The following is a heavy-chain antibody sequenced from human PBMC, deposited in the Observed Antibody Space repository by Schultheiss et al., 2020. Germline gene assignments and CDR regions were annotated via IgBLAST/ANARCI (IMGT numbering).Heavy chain of an antibody. J-gene: IGHJ4*02. CDR3: ARVRRGGSSSWSYDY. V-gene: IGHV3-13*01. Sequence: GESLKISCAASGFTFSSYAMHWVRQVTGKGLEGVSTIVIAGDTYFPGPVKGRSTISRENAKNSLYLQMNSLRAEDTAVYYCARVRRGGSSSWSYDYWGQGTLVTVSS. CDR2: IVIAGDT. CDR1: GFTFSSYA. D-gene: IGHD6-13*01.